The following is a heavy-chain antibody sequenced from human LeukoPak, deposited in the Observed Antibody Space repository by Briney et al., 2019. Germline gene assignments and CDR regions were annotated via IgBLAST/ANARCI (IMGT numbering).Heavy chain of an antibody. CDR3: ARVKVARIAAAGTLSYYYYYYMDV. J-gene: IGHJ6*03. CDR1: GYTFTGYY. D-gene: IGHD6-13*01. CDR2: INPNSGGT. V-gene: IGHV1-2*02. Sequence: GASVTVSCKASGYTFTGYYMHWVRQAPGQGLEGMGWINPNSGGTNYAQKFQGRVTMTRDTSISTAYMELSRLRSDDTAVYYCARVKVARIAAAGTLSYYYYYYMDVWGKGTTVTVSS.